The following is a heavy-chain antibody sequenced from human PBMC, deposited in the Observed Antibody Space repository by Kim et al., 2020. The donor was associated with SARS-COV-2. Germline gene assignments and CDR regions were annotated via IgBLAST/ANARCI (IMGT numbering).Heavy chain of an antibody. Sequence: SETLSLTCTVSGGSISSYYWSWIRQPPGKGLEWIGYIYYSGSTNYNPSLKSRVTISVDTSKNQFSLKLSSVTAADTAVYYCARDGSRSIAAAGNDAFDIWGQGTMVTVSS. D-gene: IGHD6-13*01. CDR2: IYYSGST. CDR3: ARDGSRSIAAAGNDAFDI. V-gene: IGHV4-59*01. CDR1: GGSISSYY. J-gene: IGHJ3*02.